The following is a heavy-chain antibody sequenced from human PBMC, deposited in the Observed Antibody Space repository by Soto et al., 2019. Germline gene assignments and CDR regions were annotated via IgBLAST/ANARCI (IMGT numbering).Heavy chain of an antibody. CDR1: GDSVSSNSAA. J-gene: IGHJ6*03. V-gene: IGHV6-1*01. D-gene: IGHD3-10*01. CDR2: TYYRSKWYN. Sequence: SQTLSLTCAISGDSVSSNSAAWNWIRQSPSRGLEWLGRTYYRSKWYNDYAVSVKSRITINPDTSKNQFSLQLSSVTPEDTAVYFCSRAITMVRGVRIYYYYMDVWGKGTTVTVSS. CDR3: SRAITMVRGVRIYYYYMDV.